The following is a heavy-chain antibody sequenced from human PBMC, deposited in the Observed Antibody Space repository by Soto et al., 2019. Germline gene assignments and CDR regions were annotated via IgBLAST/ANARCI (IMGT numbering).Heavy chain of an antibody. D-gene: IGHD3-3*01. Sequence: GASVKVSCKASGYTFTSYGISWVRQAPGQGLEWMGWISAYNGNTNYAQKLQGRVTMTTDTSTSTAYMELRSLRSDDTAVYYCVRAEAIFGVVTIYYYYGMDVWGQGTTVTVSS. V-gene: IGHV1-18*01. J-gene: IGHJ6*02. CDR2: ISAYNGNT. CDR1: GYTFTSYG. CDR3: VRAEAIFGVVTIYYYYGMDV.